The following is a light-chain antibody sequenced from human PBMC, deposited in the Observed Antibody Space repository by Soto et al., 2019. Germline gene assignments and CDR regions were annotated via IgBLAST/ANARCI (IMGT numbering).Light chain of an antibody. CDR3: HQYYSYRT. CDR2: AAS. V-gene: IGKV1D-16*01. J-gene: IGKJ1*01. Sequence: DLQMTRSPSSLSESAGDRVTITCRASQAISNCVAWYQQKPGKAPNLLIYAASSLYSGIPARFSGSGSGTEFTLTISNLQSDDFATYYCHQYYSYRTFGQGTKVDIK. CDR1: QAISNC.